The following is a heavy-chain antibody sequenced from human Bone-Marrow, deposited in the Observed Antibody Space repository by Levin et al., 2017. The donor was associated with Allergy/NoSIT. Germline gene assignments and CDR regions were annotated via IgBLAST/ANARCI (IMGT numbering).Heavy chain of an antibody. Sequence: PGGSLRLSCAASGFAFSAYSMHWVRQAPGKGLEWVAVFSHDGTNKYYADSVEGRFTSSREISKNTLYLQMNSLRPDDTAVYYCANERSDYWQYYFDSWGQGTLVTVSS. V-gene: IGHV3-30*18. CDR2: FSHDGTNK. CDR1: GFAFSAYS. J-gene: IGHJ4*02. D-gene: IGHD4-11*01. CDR3: ANERSDYWQYYFDS.